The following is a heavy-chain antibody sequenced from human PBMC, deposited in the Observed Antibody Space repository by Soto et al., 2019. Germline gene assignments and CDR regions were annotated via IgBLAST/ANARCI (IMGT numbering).Heavy chain of an antibody. V-gene: IGHV4-34*01. Sequence: QVQLQQWGAGLLKPSETLSLTCVVYGGSFSGDYWSWIRQPPGKGLEWIGEINRSGSTNYNPSLKSRVIISVDTSKNQFSLKLSSVTAAVTAVYYCARDGSGTGSWFDPWGQGTLVTVSS. J-gene: IGHJ5*02. CDR3: ARDGSGTGSWFDP. CDR1: GGSFSGDY. CDR2: INRSGST. D-gene: IGHD3-10*01.